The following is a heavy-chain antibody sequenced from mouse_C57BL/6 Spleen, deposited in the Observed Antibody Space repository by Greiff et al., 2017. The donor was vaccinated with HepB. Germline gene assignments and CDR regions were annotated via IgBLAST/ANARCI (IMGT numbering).Heavy chain of an antibody. CDR3: ARRRHYYGSSPYYFDY. D-gene: IGHD1-1*01. CDR1: GFTFSSYG. J-gene: IGHJ2*01. Sequence: DVHLVESGGDLVKPGGSLKLSCAASGFTFSSYGMSWVRQTPDKRLEWVATISSGGSYTYYPDSVKGRFTISRDNAKNTLYLQMSSLKSEDTAMYYCARRRHYYGSSPYYFDYWGQGTTLTVSS. V-gene: IGHV5-6*02. CDR2: ISSGGSYT.